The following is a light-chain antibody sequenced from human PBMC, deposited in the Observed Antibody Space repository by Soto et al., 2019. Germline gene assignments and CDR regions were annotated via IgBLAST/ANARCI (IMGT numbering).Light chain of an antibody. Sequence: IVLTHSPGTLSLSPWERATLSCRASQTVNRNYLGWYQQKPGQAPRFLIHSASDRATGTPDRFSGSGSGTDFTLTISRLEPEDFAVYYCQQYADSPLTFGGGTKVDIK. CDR3: QQYADSPLT. J-gene: IGKJ4*01. V-gene: IGKV3-20*01. CDR2: SAS. CDR1: QTVNRNY.